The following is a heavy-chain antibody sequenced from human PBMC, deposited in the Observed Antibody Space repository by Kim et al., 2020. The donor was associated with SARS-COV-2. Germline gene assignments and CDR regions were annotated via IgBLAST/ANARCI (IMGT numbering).Heavy chain of an antibody. J-gene: IGHJ4*02. CDR3: ARENSNYYDSSGYYTQAH. CDR2: INPNSGGT. Sequence: ASVKVSCKASGYTFTGYYMHWVRQAPGQGLEWMGRINPNSGGTNYAQKFQGRVTMTRDTSISTAYMELSRLRSDDTAVYYCARENSNYYDSSGYYTQAHWGQGTLVTVSS. CDR1: GYTFTGYY. D-gene: IGHD3-22*01. V-gene: IGHV1-2*06.